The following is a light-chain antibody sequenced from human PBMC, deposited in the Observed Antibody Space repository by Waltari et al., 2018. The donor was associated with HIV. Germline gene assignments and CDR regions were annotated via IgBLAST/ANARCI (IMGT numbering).Light chain of an antibody. J-gene: IGKJ5*01. CDR2: LGS. CDR1: QSPLHSNGYNY. CDR3: MQALQTPSIT. Sequence: DIVMTQSPLSLSVTPGEPASISCRASQSPLHSNGYNYLVWYLQKPGQSPQVLIYLGSNLASGVPYRFSGSGSRTDFILKISRVEAEDVGVYYCMQALQTPSITFGQGTRLEIK. V-gene: IGKV2-28*01.